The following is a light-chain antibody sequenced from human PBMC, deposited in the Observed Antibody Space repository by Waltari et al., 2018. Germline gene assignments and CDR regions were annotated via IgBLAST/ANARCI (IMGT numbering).Light chain of an antibody. CDR3: QQSSSTPIT. CDR1: RSITTY. Sequence: DIQMTQSPSYLSASVGYRVTITCRASRSITTYLNWYLQKPGKAPKVLIYAASSLESGVPSRFSGSGSGTDFTLTITTLQPEDFATYYCQQSSSTPITFGQGTRLQIK. J-gene: IGKJ5*01. CDR2: AAS. V-gene: IGKV1-39*01.